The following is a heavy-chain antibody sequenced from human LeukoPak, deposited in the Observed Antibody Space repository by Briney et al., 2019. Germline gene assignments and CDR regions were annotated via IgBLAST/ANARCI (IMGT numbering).Heavy chain of an antibody. CDR2: INAGNGNT. CDR1: GYTFTSYA. Sequence: ASVKVSCKASGYTFTSYAMHWVRQAPGQRLEWMGWINAGNGNTKYSQKFQSRVTITRDTSASTAYMELSSLRSEDTAVYYCARPVDYSNYRNNWFDPWGQGTLVTVSS. D-gene: IGHD4-11*01. J-gene: IGHJ5*02. CDR3: ARPVDYSNYRNNWFDP. V-gene: IGHV1-3*01.